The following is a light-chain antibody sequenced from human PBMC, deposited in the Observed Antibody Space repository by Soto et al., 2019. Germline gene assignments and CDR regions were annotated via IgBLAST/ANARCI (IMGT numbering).Light chain of an antibody. CDR3: LQYDTSPLT. J-gene: IGKJ4*01. CDR1: QSVGSDY. V-gene: IGKV3-20*01. CDR2: EGS. Sequence: EVVLTQSPGTLSLSPGERATLSCRASQSVGSDYVAWYQHKPGQAPRLLIFEGSRRTTGVPDRFSGGGSGTDFTLTISRLEPEDFAVYYCLQYDTSPLTFGGGTKVDIK.